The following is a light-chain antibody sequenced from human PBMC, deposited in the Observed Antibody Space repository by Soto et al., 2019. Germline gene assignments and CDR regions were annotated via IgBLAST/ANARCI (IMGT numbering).Light chain of an antibody. J-gene: IGLJ3*02. CDR2: EVS. CDR3: SSYTSSSTRV. V-gene: IGLV2-14*01. CDR1: SSDVGGYNY. Sequence: QSALTQPASVSGSPGQSITISCTGTSSDVGGYNYVSWYQQQPGKAPKLMIYEVSNRPSGVSNRFAGSKSGNTASRTISGLKAEDEADYYCSSYTSSSTRVFGGGTKLTVL.